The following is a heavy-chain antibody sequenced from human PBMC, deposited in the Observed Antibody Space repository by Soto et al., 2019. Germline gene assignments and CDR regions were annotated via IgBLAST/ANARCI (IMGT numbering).Heavy chain of an antibody. Sequence: QVQLVESGGGVVQPGRSLRLSCAASGFTFSSYGMHWVRQAPGKGLEWVAVIWYDGSNKYYADSVKGRFTISRDNSKNTLYLQMNGLRAEDTAVYYCAREGPSPYGRDVWGQGTTVTVSS. V-gene: IGHV3-33*01. CDR3: AREGPSPYGRDV. CDR1: GFTFSSYG. CDR2: IWYDGSNK. J-gene: IGHJ6*02.